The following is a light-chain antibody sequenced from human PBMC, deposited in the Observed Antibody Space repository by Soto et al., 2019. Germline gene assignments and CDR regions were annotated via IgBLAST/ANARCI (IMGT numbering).Light chain of an antibody. CDR1: QGISNY. V-gene: IGKV1-9*01. Sequence: DIQLTQSPSFLSASIGDRVTITCRASQGISNYLAWYQQKPGKAPRLLIYGASKRATGIPATFSGSGSGTEFTLTISSLQSEDCAVYYCQQYNNWPPYTFGQGTKLEIK. J-gene: IGKJ2*01. CDR3: QQYNNWPPYT. CDR2: GAS.